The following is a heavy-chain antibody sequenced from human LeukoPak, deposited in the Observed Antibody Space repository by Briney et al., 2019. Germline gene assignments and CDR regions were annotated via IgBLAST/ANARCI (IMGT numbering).Heavy chain of an antibody. CDR2: IYTSGST. V-gene: IGHV4-61*02. D-gene: IGHD4-23*01. CDR1: GGSISSGSYY. Sequence: SQTLSLTCTVSGGSISSGSYYWSWIRQPAGKGLEWIGRIYTSGSTNYNPSLKSRVTISVDTSKNQFSLKLSSVTAADTAVYYCPSRVVTGLGGVDYWGQGTLVTVSS. CDR3: PSRVVTGLGGVDY. J-gene: IGHJ4*02.